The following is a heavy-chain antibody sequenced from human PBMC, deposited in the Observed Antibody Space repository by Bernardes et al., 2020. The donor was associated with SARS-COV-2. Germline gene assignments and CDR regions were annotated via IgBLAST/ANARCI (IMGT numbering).Heavy chain of an antibody. Sequence: GESLKISCKGSGYSFTSYWIGWVRQMPGKGLEWMGIIYPGDSDTRYSPSFQGQVTISADKSISTAYLQWSSLKASDTAMYYCARSDCGGDCYEQVKSYYYYGMDVWGQGTTVTVSS. J-gene: IGHJ6*02. V-gene: IGHV5-51*01. CDR1: GYSFTSYW. CDR2: IYPGDSDT. D-gene: IGHD2-21*01. CDR3: ARSDCGGDCYEQVKSYYYYGMDV.